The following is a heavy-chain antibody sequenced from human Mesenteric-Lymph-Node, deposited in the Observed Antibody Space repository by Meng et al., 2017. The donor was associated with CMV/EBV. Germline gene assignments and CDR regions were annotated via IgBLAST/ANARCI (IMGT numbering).Heavy chain of an antibody. CDR3: ARDFSQGYSSGGDY. D-gene: IGHD6-19*01. CDR2: ISAYNGYT. V-gene: IGHV1-18*01. J-gene: IGHJ4*02. Sequence: ASVKVSCKASGYTFTSYAISWVRQAPGQGFEWMGWISAYNGYTNYAQKVQGRVTMTTDTSTSTAYMELRSLRSDDTAVYYCARDFSQGYSSGGDYWGQGTLVTVSS. CDR1: GYTFTSYA.